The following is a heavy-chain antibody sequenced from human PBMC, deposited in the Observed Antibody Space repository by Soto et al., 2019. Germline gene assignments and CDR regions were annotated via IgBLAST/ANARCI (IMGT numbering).Heavy chain of an antibody. CDR2: ISYDGSNK. J-gene: IGHJ4*02. V-gene: IGHV3-30*03. Sequence: GGSLRLSCAASGFTFSSYAMSWVRQAPGKGLEWVAVISYDGSNKYYADSVKGRFTISRDNSKNTLYLQMNSLRAEDTAVYYCAREGSSTCFDYWGQGTLVTVSS. CDR3: AREGSSTCFDY. D-gene: IGHD2-2*01. CDR1: GFTFSSYA.